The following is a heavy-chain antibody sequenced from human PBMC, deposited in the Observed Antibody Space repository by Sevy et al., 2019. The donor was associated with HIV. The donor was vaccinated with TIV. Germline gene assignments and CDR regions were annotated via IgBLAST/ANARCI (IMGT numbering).Heavy chain of an antibody. CDR1: GFSFSGYD. J-gene: IGHJ4*02. V-gene: IGHV3-23*01. D-gene: IGHD6-13*01. Sequence: GGSLRLSCAASGFSFSGYDMSWVRQAPGKGLEWVSAVRSRGGSTFYADSVKGRFSISRDNSKNTLYLQMNSLRAEDTAVYYCAKEGAAIGIPYFDYWGQGTLVTVSS. CDR3: AKEGAAIGIPYFDY. CDR2: VRSRGGST.